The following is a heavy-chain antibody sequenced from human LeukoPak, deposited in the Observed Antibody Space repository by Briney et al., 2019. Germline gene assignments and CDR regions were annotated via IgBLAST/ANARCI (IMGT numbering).Heavy chain of an antibody. J-gene: IGHJ4*02. Sequence: SETLSLTCTVSGDSVSSDYLWGWVRQPPGKGLEWIGSMYHSGSTYYNPSLKSRVTISIDTSKIQFSLRLSSVTAADTFVYYCVRRKADSSGYFYVGFWGQGTLVTVSS. CDR3: VRRKADSSGYFYVGF. CDR2: MYHSGST. V-gene: IGHV4-38-2*02. CDR1: GDSVSSDYL. D-gene: IGHD3-22*01.